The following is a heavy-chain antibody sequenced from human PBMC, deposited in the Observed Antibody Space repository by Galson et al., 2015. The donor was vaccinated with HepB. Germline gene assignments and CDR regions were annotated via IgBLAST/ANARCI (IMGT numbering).Heavy chain of an antibody. CDR2: FDPEDGET. D-gene: IGHD1-26*01. CDR3: ATVMGATLHMDV. J-gene: IGHJ6*03. Sequence: SVKVSCKVSGYTLTELSMHWVRQAPGKGLEWMGGFDPEDGETIYAQKFQGRVTMTEDTSTDTAYMELSSLRSEDTAVYYCATVMGATLHMDVWGKGTTVTVSS. V-gene: IGHV1-24*01. CDR1: GYTLTELS.